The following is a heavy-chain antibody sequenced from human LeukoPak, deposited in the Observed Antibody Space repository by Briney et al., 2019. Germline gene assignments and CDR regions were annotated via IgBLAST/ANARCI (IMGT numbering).Heavy chain of an antibody. J-gene: IGHJ4*02. Sequence: GGSLRLSCAASGFTFSSYSMNWVRQAPGKGLEWVSSISSSSSYIYYADSVKGGFTISRDNAKNSLYMQMNSLRAEDTAVYYCVTAPSLLGYFDYWGQGTLVTVSS. CDR1: GFTFSSYS. CDR2: ISSSSSYI. V-gene: IGHV3-21*01. CDR3: VTAPSLLGYFDY. D-gene: IGHD3-3*01.